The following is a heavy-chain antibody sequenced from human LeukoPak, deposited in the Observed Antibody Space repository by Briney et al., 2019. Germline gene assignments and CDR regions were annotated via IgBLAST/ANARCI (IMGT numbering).Heavy chain of an antibody. CDR3: AKGRPLRSGSNNAGFDP. CDR1: GFTFSSYA. J-gene: IGHJ5*02. V-gene: IGHV3-23*01. D-gene: IGHD3-10*01. Sequence: GGSLRLSCAASGFTFSSYAMSWVRQAPGKGLEWASAISGSGGSTYYADSVKGRFTISRDNSKNTLYLQMNSLRAEDTAVYYCAKGRPLRSGSNNAGFDPWGQGTLVTVSS. CDR2: ISGSGGST.